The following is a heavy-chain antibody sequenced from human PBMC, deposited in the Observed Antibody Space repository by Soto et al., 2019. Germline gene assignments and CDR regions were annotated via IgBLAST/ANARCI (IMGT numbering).Heavy chain of an antibody. J-gene: IGHJ5*02. CDR1: GGSISSGGYY. Sequence: PSETLSLTCTVSGGSISSGGYYWSWIRQHPGKGLEWIGYIYYSGSTYYNPSLKSRVTISVDTSKNQFSLKLSSVTAADTAVYYCARAEGEYYGSGSYYNRGLNWFDPWGQGTLVTVSS. V-gene: IGHV4-31*03. D-gene: IGHD3-10*01. CDR3: ARAEGEYYGSGSYYNRGLNWFDP. CDR2: IYYSGST.